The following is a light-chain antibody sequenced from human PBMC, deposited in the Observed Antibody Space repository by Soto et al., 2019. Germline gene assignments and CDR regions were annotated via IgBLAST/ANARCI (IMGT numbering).Light chain of an antibody. CDR2: EVR. V-gene: IGLV2-14*01. CDR1: SSDIGGYDY. CDR3: CSYTRTSNHYF. Sequence: YVVTQPGSVSGSPGQSIAISCTGTSSDIGGYDYVSWYQQRPGKAPKLMIYEVRYRPSGVSNRFSGSKSGNTASLTISGLQAEDEADYYCCSYTRTSNHYFFGSGTKVTVL. J-gene: IGLJ1*01.